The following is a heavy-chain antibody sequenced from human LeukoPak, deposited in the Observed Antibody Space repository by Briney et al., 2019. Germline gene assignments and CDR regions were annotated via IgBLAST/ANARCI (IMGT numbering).Heavy chain of an antibody. V-gene: IGHV3-21*01. D-gene: IGHD3-10*01. CDR3: AREPDITLLRGVSLKFDS. Sequence: GGSLRLSCAASGFSLTSYTMNWVRQAPGKGLEWVSSISSSANFLFYAESVKGRFTISRDNAKNSLYLQMNSLRDEDTAVYFCAREPDITLLRGVSLKFDSWGRGALVTVSS. CDR1: GFSLTSYT. J-gene: IGHJ4*02. CDR2: ISSSANFL.